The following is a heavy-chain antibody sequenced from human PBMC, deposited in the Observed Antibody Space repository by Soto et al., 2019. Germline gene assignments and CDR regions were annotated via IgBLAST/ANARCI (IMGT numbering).Heavy chain of an antibody. D-gene: IGHD2-15*01. J-gene: IGHJ6*03. CDR3: ARHGEVVAANYDYYYYYMDV. Sequence: GESLKISCKGSGYSFTSYWIGWVRQMPGKGLEWMGIIYPGDSDTRYSPSFQGQVTISADKSISTAYLQWSSLKASDTAMYYCARHGEVVAANYDYYYYYMDVWGKGTTVTVSS. V-gene: IGHV5-51*01. CDR2: IYPGDSDT. CDR1: GYSFTSYW.